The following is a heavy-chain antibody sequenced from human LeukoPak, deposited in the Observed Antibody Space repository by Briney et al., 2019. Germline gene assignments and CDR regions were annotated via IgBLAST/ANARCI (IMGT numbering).Heavy chain of an antibody. Sequence: GGSLRLSCAASGFAFSEFWMLWVRQAPGKGLEWVSRIKTDGSITAYADSVKGRFTISRDNAKNTLYLQNNSLKGEDTATYFCTREIDPALAASSSPDFWGQGTPVTVS. CDR2: IKTDGSIT. D-gene: IGHD2-15*01. J-gene: IGHJ4*02. CDR3: TREIDPALAASSSPDF. CDR1: GFAFSEFW. V-gene: IGHV3-74*01.